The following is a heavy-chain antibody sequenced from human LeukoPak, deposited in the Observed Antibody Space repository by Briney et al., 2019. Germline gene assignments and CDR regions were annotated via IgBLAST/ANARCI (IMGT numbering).Heavy chain of an antibody. CDR1: GFTFSSYW. CDR2: IKRDGSEK. Sequence: GGSLRLSCAASGFTFSSYWMSWVRQAPGKGLEWVANIKRDGSEKYYVDSVKGRFTISRDNAKNSLYLQMNSLRAEDTAVYYCARRAQYLFYYYYYMDVWGKGTTVTVSS. V-gene: IGHV3-7*01. CDR3: ARRAQYLFYYYYYMDV. J-gene: IGHJ6*03. D-gene: IGHD2-2*02.